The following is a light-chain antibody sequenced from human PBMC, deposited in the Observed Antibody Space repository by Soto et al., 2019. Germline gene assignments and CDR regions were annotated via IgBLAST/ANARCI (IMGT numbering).Light chain of an antibody. Sequence: DIQLTQSPSTLSASVGDRVTITCRASQSISSWLAWYQQKPGKATKFLIYDASNLGSGVPSRFSGSGSGTEFTLTISSLQPDDFATYYCQQYSSYWTFGQGTKVDIK. J-gene: IGKJ1*01. CDR1: QSISSW. CDR3: QQYSSYWT. V-gene: IGKV1-5*01. CDR2: DAS.